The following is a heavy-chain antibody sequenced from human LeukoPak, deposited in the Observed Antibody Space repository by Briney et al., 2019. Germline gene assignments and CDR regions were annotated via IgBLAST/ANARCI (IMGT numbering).Heavy chain of an antibody. CDR1: GFSISDYY. J-gene: IGHJ4*02. CDR3: TRQRRGTYYAFDS. V-gene: IGHV3-11*01. D-gene: IGHD3-16*01. CDR2: ITSGGAST. Sequence: GGSLRLSCDASGFSISDYYMSWIRQSPGKGLEWISYITSGGASTNYADSVRGRFTISRDKAKNSVALQLNSLRAEDTAVYYCTRQRRGTYYAFDSWGQGTLVTVSS.